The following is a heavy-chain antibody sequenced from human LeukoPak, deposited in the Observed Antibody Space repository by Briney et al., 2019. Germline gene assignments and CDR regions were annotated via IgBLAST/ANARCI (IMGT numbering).Heavy chain of an antibody. D-gene: IGHD3-22*01. J-gene: IGHJ4*02. CDR1: GYTFTGYY. Sequence: ASVKVSCKASGYTFTGYYMHWVRQAPGQGLEWMGRINPNSGGTNYAQKFQGRVTMTRDTSISTAYMELSRLRSDDTAVYYCATALYYYDSSGYPPLGYWGQGTLVTVSS. V-gene: IGHV1-2*06. CDR2: INPNSGGT. CDR3: ATALYYYDSSGYPPLGY.